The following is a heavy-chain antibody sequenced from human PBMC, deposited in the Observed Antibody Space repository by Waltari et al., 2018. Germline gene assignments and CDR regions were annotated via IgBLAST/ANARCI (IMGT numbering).Heavy chain of an antibody. CDR3: ARLPRGSVIIGAFDI. V-gene: IGHV4-59*11. J-gene: IGHJ3*02. CDR2: MYFSGTK. CDR1: GDPIRSHF. D-gene: IGHD3-22*01. Sequence: VQLQESGPGLVKPSETLSLTCNVPGDPIRSHFWGWIRQAPGKGLEWIGHMYFSGTKDYNPSLKSRVAISIDTSKNHFSLNLRSVTAADTAIYYCARLPRGSVIIGAFDIWGQGTQVTVSS.